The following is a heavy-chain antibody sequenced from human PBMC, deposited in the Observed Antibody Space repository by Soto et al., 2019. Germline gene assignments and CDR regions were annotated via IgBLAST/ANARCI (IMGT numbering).Heavy chain of an antibody. J-gene: IGHJ4*02. CDR1: GGSFSGYY. V-gene: IGHV4-59*08. Sequence: SETLSLTCTVSGGSFSGYYWSWARQPPGEGLEWIGYIYYSGSTNYNPSLKSRVTISVDTSKNQFSLKLTSVTAADTAFYYCARHYCSGGSCYLHYFDYWGQGTLVTVSS. D-gene: IGHD2-15*01. CDR3: ARHYCSGGSCYLHYFDY. CDR2: IYYSGST.